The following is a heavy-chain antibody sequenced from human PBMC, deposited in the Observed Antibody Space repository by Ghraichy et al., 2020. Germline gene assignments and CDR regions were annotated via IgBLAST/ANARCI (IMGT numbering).Heavy chain of an antibody. Sequence: GGSLRLSCAASGFTVSSYWMTWVRQAPGKGLEWVANIKQDGSERYYVDSVKGRFTISRDNAKNSLYLQINSLRAEATAVYYCSRGHSSGYSLYYAMDVWGQGTEVTDS. CDR3: SRGHSSGYSLYYAMDV. V-gene: IGHV3-7*01. CDR1: GFTVSSYW. CDR2: IKQDGSER. J-gene: IGHJ6*02. D-gene: IGHD3-22*01.